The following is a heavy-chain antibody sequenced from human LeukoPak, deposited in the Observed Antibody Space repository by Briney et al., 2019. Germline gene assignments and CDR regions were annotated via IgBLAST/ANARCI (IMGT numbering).Heavy chain of an antibody. J-gene: IGHJ5*02. Sequence: GASVKVSCKASGYTFTSYGISWVRQAPGQGLEWMGWISAYNGNTNYAQKLQGRVTMTTDTSTSTAYMELRSLRSDDTAVYYCARNDYDILTGYYNVHRFDPWGQGTLVTVSS. D-gene: IGHD3-9*01. V-gene: IGHV1-18*01. CDR3: ARNDYDILTGYYNVHRFDP. CDR1: GYTFTSYG. CDR2: ISAYNGNT.